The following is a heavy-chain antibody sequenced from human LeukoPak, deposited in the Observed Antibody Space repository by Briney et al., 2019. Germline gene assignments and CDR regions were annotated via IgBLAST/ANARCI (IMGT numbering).Heavy chain of an antibody. J-gene: IGHJ4*02. CDR2: ISWNSGSI. D-gene: IGHD3-22*01. V-gene: IGHV3-9*01. Sequence: GGSLRLSCAASGFTFDDYAMHWVRQAPGKGLEWVSGISWNSGSIGYADSVKGRFTISRDNAKNSLYLQMNSLRAEDTALYYCAKSPATDSSGYYLFDYWGRGTLVTVSS. CDR3: AKSPATDSSGYYLFDY. CDR1: GFTFDDYA.